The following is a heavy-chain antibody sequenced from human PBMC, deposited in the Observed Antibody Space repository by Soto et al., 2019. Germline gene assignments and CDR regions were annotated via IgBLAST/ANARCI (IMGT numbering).Heavy chain of an antibody. V-gene: IGHV4-30-4*01. D-gene: IGHD5-18*01. J-gene: IGHJ6*02. CDR1: DGSINSGDYY. CDR2: IYYSGST. CDR3: ARASPVVTDV. Sequence: SETLSLTCIVSDGSINSGDYYWSWIRQPTGKGLEWIGYIYYSGSTYYNPSLKSRVTISVDTSKNQFSLKLSSVTAADTAAYYCARASPVVTDVWGQGTTVTVSS.